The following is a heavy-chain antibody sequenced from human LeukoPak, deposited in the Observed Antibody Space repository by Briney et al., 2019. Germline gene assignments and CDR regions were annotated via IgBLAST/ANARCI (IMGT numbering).Heavy chain of an antibody. CDR2: ISGSSGAT. D-gene: IGHD7-27*01. V-gene: IGHV3-23*01. J-gene: IGHJ3*01. CDR3: AKGCPGSFYF. Sequence: PGGSLRLSCAASGFAFSRNDMFWVRQAPGKGLEWVSCISGSSGATYYADSVRGRFTISRDNSKNTVFLQMNSLRAEDTAIYYCAKGCPGSFYFWGQGTMVTVSS. CDR1: GFAFSRND.